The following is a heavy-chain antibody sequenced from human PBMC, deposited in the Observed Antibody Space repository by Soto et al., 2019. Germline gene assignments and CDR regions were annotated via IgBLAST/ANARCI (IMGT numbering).Heavy chain of an antibody. D-gene: IGHD2-21*02. Sequence: EVQLLESGGGLVQPGGSLRLSCAASGFNPSNYAMNWVRQAPGKGLEWVSAISGSGSSTYYADSVKGRFAISRDNSKNTLYLQMDSLRADDTAVYYCATPRGYGGDSRHDAFDIWGQGTMLTVSS. V-gene: IGHV3-23*01. CDR1: GFNPSNYA. CDR3: ATPRGYGGDSRHDAFDI. J-gene: IGHJ3*02. CDR2: ISGSGSST.